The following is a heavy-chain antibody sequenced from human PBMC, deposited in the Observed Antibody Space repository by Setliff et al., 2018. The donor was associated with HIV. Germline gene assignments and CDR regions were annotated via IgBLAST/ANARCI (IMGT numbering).Heavy chain of an antibody. Sequence: GSLRLSCAASGFTFSTYWMSWVRQAPGKGLEWVANINQDGREKYYVDSVKGRFTISRDNAKDLLYLQTNSLRGEDTAVYYCAGSRGYFVKADWGQGTLVTVSS. CDR3: AGSRGYFVKAD. V-gene: IGHV3-7*01. CDR1: GFTFSTYW. J-gene: IGHJ4*02. D-gene: IGHD3-22*01. CDR2: INQDGREK.